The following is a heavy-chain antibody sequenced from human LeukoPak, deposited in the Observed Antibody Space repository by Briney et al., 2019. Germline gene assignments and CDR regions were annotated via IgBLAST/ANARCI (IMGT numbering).Heavy chain of an antibody. Sequence: PGGSLRLSCAASGFTFNNFAMHWVRQAPGKGLEWEAVKSYDGSNKYYADSVKGRFTISRDNSKNTLYLQMNSLRAEDTALYYCARDGGEQLVGPFDYWGQGTLVTVSS. J-gene: IGHJ4*02. CDR3: ARDGGEQLVGPFDY. V-gene: IGHV3-30-3*01. CDR2: KSYDGSNK. D-gene: IGHD6-6*01. CDR1: GFTFNNFA.